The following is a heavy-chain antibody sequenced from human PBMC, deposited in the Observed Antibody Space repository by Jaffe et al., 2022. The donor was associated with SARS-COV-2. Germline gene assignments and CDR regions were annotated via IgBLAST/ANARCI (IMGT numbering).Heavy chain of an antibody. D-gene: IGHD2-8*01. CDR1: GYTFTGYY. V-gene: IGHV1-2*02. Sequence: QVQLVQSGAEVKKPGASVKVSCKASGYTFTGYYMHWVRQAPGQGLEWMGWINPNSGGTNYAQKFQGRVTMTRDTSISTAYMELSRLRSDDTAVYYCARGPVLMVYAIWFDPWGQGTLVTVSS. CDR3: ARGPVLMVYAIWFDP. J-gene: IGHJ5*02. CDR2: INPNSGGT.